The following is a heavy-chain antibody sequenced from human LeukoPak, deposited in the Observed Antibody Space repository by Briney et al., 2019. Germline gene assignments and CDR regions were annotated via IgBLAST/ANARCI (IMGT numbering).Heavy chain of an antibody. D-gene: IGHD6-19*01. V-gene: IGHV3-15*01. CDR3: TTGRRGAVFDY. Sequence: GGSLRLSYAASGFTFSYAWMNWVRQAAGKGLEWVGRLKSKTDGGTTEYTAPAKGRFTISRDESKNLLYLQMNSLKTEDTAVYYCTTGRRGAVFDYWGQGRLVTVSS. J-gene: IGHJ4*02. CDR1: GFTFSYAW. CDR2: LKSKTDGGTT.